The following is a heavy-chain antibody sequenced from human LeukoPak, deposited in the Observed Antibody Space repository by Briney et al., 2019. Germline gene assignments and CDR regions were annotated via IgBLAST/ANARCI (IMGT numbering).Heavy chain of an antibody. Sequence: ASVKVSCKASGYTFTSYGISWVRQAPGQGLEWMGWISAYNGNTNYAQMLQGRVTMTTDTSTSTAYLEVRSLRSGDTAVYYCARGVTMVRGVILSEDYWGQGTLVTVSS. V-gene: IGHV1-18*01. CDR2: ISAYNGNT. CDR3: ARGVTMVRGVILSEDY. D-gene: IGHD3-10*01. J-gene: IGHJ4*02. CDR1: GYTFTSYG.